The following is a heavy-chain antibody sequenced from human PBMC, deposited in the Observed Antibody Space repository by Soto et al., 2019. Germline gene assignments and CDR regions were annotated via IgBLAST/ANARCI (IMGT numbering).Heavy chain of an antibody. Sequence: SETLSLTCSVSGDSISNSRFYWAWIRQPPGKGLEWIGYIYYSGSTNYNPSLKSRVTISVDTSKNQFSLKLSSLRSEDTAVYYCERGIKYGDYSRWFDPWGPGTLVTVSS. CDR2: IYYSGST. CDR1: GDSISNSRFY. D-gene: IGHD4-17*01. CDR3: ERGIKYGDYSRWFDP. J-gene: IGHJ5*02. V-gene: IGHV4-61*05.